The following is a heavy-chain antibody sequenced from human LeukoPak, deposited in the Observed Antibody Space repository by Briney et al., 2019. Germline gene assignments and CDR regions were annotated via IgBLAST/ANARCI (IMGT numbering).Heavy chain of an antibody. J-gene: IGHJ4*02. V-gene: IGHV4-4*08. CDR1: GGSISSNY. D-gene: IGHD1-26*01. CDR3: ARARGSAGALS. CDR2: IYTSGST. Sequence: SETLSLTCTVSGGSISSNYWSWIRQPPGKGLEWIGYIYTSGSTNYNPSLKSRVTISVDTSKNQFSLKLSSVTAADTAVYYCARARGSAGALSWGQGTLVTVSS.